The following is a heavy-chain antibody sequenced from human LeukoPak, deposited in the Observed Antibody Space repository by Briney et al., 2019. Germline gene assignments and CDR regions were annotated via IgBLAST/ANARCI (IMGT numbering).Heavy chain of an antibody. J-gene: IGHJ4*02. V-gene: IGHV4-4*07. CDR1: GGSISDYY. Sequence: SETLSLTCTVSGGSISDYYYSWIRQPAGKGLEWIGRVHTSGTTSYNPSLKSRVTMSVSTSKKQFSLRLDSATAADTAVYFCAREQGIYGDYFDWGQGTLVTVSS. CDR3: AREQGIYGDYFD. D-gene: IGHD4-17*01. CDR2: VHTSGTT.